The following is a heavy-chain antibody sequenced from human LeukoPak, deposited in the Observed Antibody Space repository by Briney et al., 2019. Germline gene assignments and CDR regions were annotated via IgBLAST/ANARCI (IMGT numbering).Heavy chain of an antibody. V-gene: IGHV4-38-2*02. CDR1: GYSISSGYY. CDR2: IYHSGST. CDR3: ARVKYSSSWYRPKDAFDI. Sequence: SETLSLTCTVSGYSISSGYYWGWIRQPPGKGLEWIGSIYHSGSTYYNPSLKSRVTISVDTSKNQFSLKLSSVTAADTAVYYCARVKYSSSWYRPKDAFDIWGQGTMVTVSS. J-gene: IGHJ3*02. D-gene: IGHD6-13*01.